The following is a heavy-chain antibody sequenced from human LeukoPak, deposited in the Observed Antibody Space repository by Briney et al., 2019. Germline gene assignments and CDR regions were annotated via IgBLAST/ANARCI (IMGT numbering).Heavy chain of an antibody. V-gene: IGHV4-4*07. D-gene: IGHD3-3*01. CDR3: ARDVPLDFGVVPPQALFDP. Sequence: SETLSLTCTVSGGSISSYYWSWIRQPPGKGLEWIGRIYTSGSTNYNPSLKSRVTMSVDTSKNQFSLKLSSVTAADTAVYYCARDVPLDFGVVPPQALFDPWGQGTLVTVSS. CDR1: GGSISSYY. CDR2: IYTSGST. J-gene: IGHJ5*02.